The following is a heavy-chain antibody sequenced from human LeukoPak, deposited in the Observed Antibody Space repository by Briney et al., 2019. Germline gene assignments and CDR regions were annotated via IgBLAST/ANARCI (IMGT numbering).Heavy chain of an antibody. J-gene: IGHJ4*02. V-gene: IGHV3-30*02. D-gene: IGHD2-2*01. CDR1: GFTFSNYG. CDR2: IRYDGSDK. Sequence: GGSLRLSCAASGFTFSNYGMHWVRQAPGKGLEWVAFIRYDGSDKYDADSVRGRFTISRDNSKNMLYLQMNSLRTDDTAVYYCAKMHYYSSTRCSWAFDYWGQGTLVTVSA. CDR3: AKMHYYSSTRCSWAFDY.